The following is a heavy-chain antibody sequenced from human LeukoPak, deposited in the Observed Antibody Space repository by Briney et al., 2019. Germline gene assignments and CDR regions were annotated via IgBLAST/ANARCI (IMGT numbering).Heavy chain of an antibody. D-gene: IGHD2-2*01. J-gene: IGHJ4*02. CDR1: GFTFSTYA. V-gene: IGHV3-23*01. Sequence: PGGSLRLSCAASGFTFSTYAMSWVRQAPETGLEWVSAIGGRDTSTYYADSVKGRFTISRDNSKNTLFLQMNSLRAEDTALYYCAKTVCGTSCYSVLDYWGQGTLVTVSS. CDR3: AKTVCGTSCYSVLDY. CDR2: IGGRDTST.